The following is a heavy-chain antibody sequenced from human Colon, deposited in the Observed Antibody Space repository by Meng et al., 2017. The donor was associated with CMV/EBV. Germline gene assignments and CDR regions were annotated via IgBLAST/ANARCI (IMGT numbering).Heavy chain of an antibody. J-gene: IGHJ4*02. V-gene: IGHV3-21*01. CDR1: GSTLNNYN. Sequence: GGSLRLSCAASGSTLNNYNMHWVRQAPGRGREWVSFITSDSNVIRYGDSVKAGFSISRDNAKNSLYLQMNSLRAGDTARYYCARDPDNGHGGSGRCLDYWGQGTLVTVSS. CDR3: ARDPDNGHGGSGRCLDY. CDR2: ITSDSNVI. D-gene: IGHD3-10*01.